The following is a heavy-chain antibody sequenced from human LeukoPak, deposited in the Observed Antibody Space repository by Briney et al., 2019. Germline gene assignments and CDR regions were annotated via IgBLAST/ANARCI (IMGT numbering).Heavy chain of an antibody. CDR1: GGSISSYY. Sequence: ETLSLTCTVSGGSISSYYWSWVRQAPGKGLEWVANIKQDGSEKYYVDSVKGRFTISRDNAKNSLYLQMNSLRAEDTAVYYCARDRVYGSGSYEDYWGQGTLVTVSS. V-gene: IGHV3-7*01. J-gene: IGHJ4*02. D-gene: IGHD3-10*01. CDR3: ARDRVYGSGSYEDY. CDR2: IKQDGSEK.